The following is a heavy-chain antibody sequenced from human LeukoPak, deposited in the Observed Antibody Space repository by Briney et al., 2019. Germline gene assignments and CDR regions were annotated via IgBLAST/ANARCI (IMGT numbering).Heavy chain of an antibody. Sequence: ASVKVSCKPSGYTFTSYGISWVRQAPGQGLEWIGWINAYNGNTNYAQKLQGRVTMTTDTSTSTAYMELRSLRSDDTVVYYCARGYYYDSSGYWPGEFDYWGQGTLVTVSS. D-gene: IGHD3-22*01. V-gene: IGHV1-18*01. CDR3: ARGYYYDSSGYWPGEFDY. CDR2: INAYNGNT. CDR1: GYTFTSYG. J-gene: IGHJ4*02.